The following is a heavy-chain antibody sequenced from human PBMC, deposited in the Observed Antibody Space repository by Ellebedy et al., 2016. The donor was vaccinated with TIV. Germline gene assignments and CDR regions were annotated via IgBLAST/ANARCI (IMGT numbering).Heavy chain of an antibody. Sequence: GGSLRLXXAASGFTFSSYAMSWVRQAPGKGLEWVSAISGSGGSTYYADSVKGRFTISRDNSKNTLYLQMNSLRAEDTAVYYCAKDWLLGYYYYGMDVWGQGTTVTVSS. CDR1: GFTFSSYA. J-gene: IGHJ6*02. CDR3: AKDWLLGYYYYGMDV. V-gene: IGHV3-23*01. D-gene: IGHD5-18*01. CDR2: ISGSGGST.